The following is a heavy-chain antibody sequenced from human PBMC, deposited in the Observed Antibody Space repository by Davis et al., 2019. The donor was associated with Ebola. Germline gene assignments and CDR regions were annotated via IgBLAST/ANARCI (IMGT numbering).Heavy chain of an antibody. Sequence: GESLKISCSASGFIFSTYVMNWVRQAPGKGLEWVSSISSSSSYIYYADSVKGRFTISRDNAKNSLYLQMNGLRAEDTALYYCTAYDSTFRNYWGQGTLVTVSS. CDR3: TAYDSTFRNY. CDR1: GFIFSTYV. V-gene: IGHV3-21*04. J-gene: IGHJ4*02. D-gene: IGHD3-22*01. CDR2: ISSSSSYI.